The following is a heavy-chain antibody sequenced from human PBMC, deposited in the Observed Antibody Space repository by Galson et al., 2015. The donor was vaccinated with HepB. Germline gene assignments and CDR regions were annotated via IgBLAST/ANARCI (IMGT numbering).Heavy chain of an antibody. Sequence: SVKVSCKASGGTFSSYAISWVRQAPGQGLEWMGGIIPIFGTANYAQKFQGRVTITADESTSTAYMELSSLRSEDTAVYYCARDLFSSGFSYYDILTGYSTDAFDIWGQGTMVTVSS. CDR3: ARDLFSSGFSYYDILTGYSTDAFDI. D-gene: IGHD3-9*01. CDR2: IIPIFGTA. V-gene: IGHV1-69*13. CDR1: GGTFSSYA. J-gene: IGHJ3*02.